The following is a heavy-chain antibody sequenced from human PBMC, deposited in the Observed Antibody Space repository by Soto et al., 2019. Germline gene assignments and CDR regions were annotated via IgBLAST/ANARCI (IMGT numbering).Heavy chain of an antibody. D-gene: IGHD2-8*01. CDR3: TREQQLWIGAYAY. CDR2: IKSDGTST. V-gene: IGHV3-74*01. Sequence: PGGSLRLSCAVSGFTFSTYWMHWVRQAPGKGLVWVSGIKSDGTSTYYADSVKGRFTISRDNTRNTLYLQMSSLRAEDTGLYYCTREQQLWIGAYAYWGQGALVTVSS. CDR1: GFTFSTYW. J-gene: IGHJ4*02.